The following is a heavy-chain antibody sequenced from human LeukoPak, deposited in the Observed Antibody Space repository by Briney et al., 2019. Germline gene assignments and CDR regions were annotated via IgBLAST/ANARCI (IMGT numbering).Heavy chain of an antibody. V-gene: IGHV3-48*01. CDR1: GFTFSSYS. CDR2: ISSSSSTI. D-gene: IGHD6-13*01. J-gene: IGHJ3*02. Sequence: GGSLRLSCAASGFTFSSYSMNWVRQAPGKGLEWVSYISSSSSTIYYADSVKGRFTISRDNAKNSLYLQMNSLRAEDTALYYCAKDYYSSSGGAFDIWGQGTMVTVSS. CDR3: AKDYYSSSGGAFDI.